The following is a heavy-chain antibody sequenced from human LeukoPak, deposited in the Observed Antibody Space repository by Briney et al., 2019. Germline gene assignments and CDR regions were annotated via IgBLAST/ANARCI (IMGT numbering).Heavy chain of an antibody. CDR1: GDSVSSNTAA. D-gene: IGHD6-19*01. CDR3: AREVAGTWAFDI. V-gene: IGHV6-1*01. CDR2: TFYRSNWYD. Sequence: SQTLSLTCAISGDSVSSNTAAWNWIRRSPSGGLEWLGRTFYRSNWYDDYAASVKSRIAINPDTSNNHFSLHLKSVTPEDTAVYYCAREVAGTWAFDIWGQGTRVTVSS. J-gene: IGHJ3*02.